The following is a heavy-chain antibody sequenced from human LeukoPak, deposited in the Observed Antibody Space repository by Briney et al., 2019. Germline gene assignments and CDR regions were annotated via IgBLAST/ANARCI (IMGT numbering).Heavy chain of an antibody. CDR3: AGHPVVRFLKGDNWFDP. D-gene: IGHD3-10*01. CDR1: GGSFSGYY. Sequence: SETLSLTCAVYGGSFSGYYWSWLRQPPGKGLEWIGEINHSGSTNYNPSLKSRVTISVDTSKNQFSLKLSSVTAADTAVYYCAGHPVVRFLKGDNWFDPWGQGTLVTVSS. J-gene: IGHJ5*02. V-gene: IGHV4-34*01. CDR2: INHSGST.